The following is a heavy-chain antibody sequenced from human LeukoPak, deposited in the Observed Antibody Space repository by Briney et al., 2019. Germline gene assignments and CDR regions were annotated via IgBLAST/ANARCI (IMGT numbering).Heavy chain of an antibody. Sequence: GGSLRLSCAASGFTFSSYAMSWVRQAPGKGLEWVSAISGSGGSTYYADSVKGRFTISRDNSKNTLYLQMNSLRAEDTAVYYCAKSVTIFRVAPVDYWGQGTLVTVSS. CDR2: ISGSGGST. J-gene: IGHJ4*02. CDR1: GFTFSSYA. D-gene: IGHD3-3*01. CDR3: AKSVTIFRVAPVDY. V-gene: IGHV3-23*01.